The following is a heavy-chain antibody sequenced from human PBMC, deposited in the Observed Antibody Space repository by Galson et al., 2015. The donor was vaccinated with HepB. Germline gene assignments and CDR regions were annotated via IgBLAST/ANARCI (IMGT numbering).Heavy chain of an antibody. CDR3: AKVPEDYYYYMDV. Sequence: SLRLSCAASGFTLSSYAMSWVRQAPGKGLEWVSAISGSGGSTYYADSVKGRFTISRDNSKNTLYLQMNSQRAEDTAVYYCAKVPEDYYYYMDVWGKGTTVTVSS. CDR2: ISGSGGST. D-gene: IGHD1-14*01. V-gene: IGHV3-23*01. J-gene: IGHJ6*03. CDR1: GFTLSSYA.